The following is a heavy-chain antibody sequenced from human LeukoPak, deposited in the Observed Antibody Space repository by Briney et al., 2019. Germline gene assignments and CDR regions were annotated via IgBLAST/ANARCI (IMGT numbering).Heavy chain of an antibody. V-gene: IGHV3-74*01. CDR3: ARDPGRNGHFDY. CDR2: INNDGSRT. D-gene: IGHD2-8*01. Sequence: QPGGSLRPSCAASGFTFSRYWRHWVRQAPGKGLVWVSRINNDGSRTSYADSVKGRFTISRDNANNSLYLQMNSLRAEDTAVYYCARDPGRNGHFDYWGQGTLVTVSS. CDR1: GFTFSRYW. J-gene: IGHJ4*02.